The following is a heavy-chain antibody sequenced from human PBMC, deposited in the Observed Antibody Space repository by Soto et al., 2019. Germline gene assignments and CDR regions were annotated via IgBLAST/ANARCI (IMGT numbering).Heavy chain of an antibody. Sequence: QVQLQESGPGLVKPSETLSLTCTVSGGSISSYYWSWIRQPPGKGLEWIGYIYYSGSTNYNPSLKSRVTISVATSKNQSSLTLSAVTAADTAVYYCARRTSSSSGFYFDYWGQGTLVTVSS. CDR1: GGSISSYY. V-gene: IGHV4-59*08. CDR3: ARRTSSSSGFYFDY. J-gene: IGHJ4*02. D-gene: IGHD6-6*01. CDR2: IYYSGST.